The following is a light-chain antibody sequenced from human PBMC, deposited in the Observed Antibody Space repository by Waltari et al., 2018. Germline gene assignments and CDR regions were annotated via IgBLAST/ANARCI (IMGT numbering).Light chain of an antibody. J-gene: IGKJ2*01. V-gene: IGKV1-5*03. CDR1: QSISSW. CDR2: AAF. CDR3: QKYNTYHYT. Sequence: DIQMTQSPSTLSASVGDRVTITCRASQSISSWLAWYQQTPGKAPKLLIYAAFTLGTGVPSRFSGSGSGTEVTLSISSLQPDDVAAYYCQKYNTYHYTFGQGTKLEIK.